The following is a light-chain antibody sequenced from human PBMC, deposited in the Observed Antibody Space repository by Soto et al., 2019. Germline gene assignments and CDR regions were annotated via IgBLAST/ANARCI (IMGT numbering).Light chain of an antibody. Sequence: EIVLTQSPGTLSLSPGERATLSCRASQSVSSSYLAWYQQKPGQAPRLLIYGASSRATGIPDRFSGSGSGTDFTLTISRLEPEDFAVYYCQQYGSSGTFGQGNKVEIQ. V-gene: IGKV3-20*01. CDR1: QSVSSSY. CDR2: GAS. J-gene: IGKJ1*01. CDR3: QQYGSSGT.